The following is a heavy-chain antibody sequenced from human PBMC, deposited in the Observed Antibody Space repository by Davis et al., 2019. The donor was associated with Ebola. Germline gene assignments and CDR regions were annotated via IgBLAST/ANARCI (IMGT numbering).Heavy chain of an antibody. CDR1: GGSVSSGSYY. J-gene: IGHJ6*03. D-gene: IGHD2-2*01. Sequence: PGGSLRLSCTVSGGSVSSGSYYWSWIRQPPGKGLEWIGEINHSGSTNYNPSLKSRVTISVDTSKNQFSLKLSSVTAADTAVYYCARAYQLLSGYYMDVWGKGTTVTVSS. CDR3: ARAYQLLSGYYMDV. CDR2: INHSGST. V-gene: IGHV4-61*01.